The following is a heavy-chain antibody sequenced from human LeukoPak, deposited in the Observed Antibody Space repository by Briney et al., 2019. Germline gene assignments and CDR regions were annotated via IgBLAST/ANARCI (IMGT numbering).Heavy chain of an antibody. CDR1: GFXFSTHS. CDR3: VKDLGGAWAFDI. CDR2: ISGSGGTT. Sequence: GGSLRLSCSASGFXFSTHSIHWVRQAPGKGLEYVSTISGSGGTTYYADSVKGRFTISRDNSKNSVYLQMSSLRAEDTAMYHCVKDLGGAWAFDIWGQGTMVTVSS. D-gene: IGHD1-26*01. J-gene: IGHJ3*02. V-gene: IGHV3-64D*09.